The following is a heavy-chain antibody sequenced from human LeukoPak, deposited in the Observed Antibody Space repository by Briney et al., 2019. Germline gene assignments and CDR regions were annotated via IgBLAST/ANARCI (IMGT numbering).Heavy chain of an antibody. D-gene: IGHD1-26*01. CDR2: LSGSDGST. CDR1: GFTFSNYA. J-gene: IGHJ4*02. Sequence: TGGSLRLSCTASGFTFSNYAMSWVRQGPGKGLEWVSGLSGSDGSTYYADSVKGRFTTSRDNSWNTLYLQMNSLRAEDTAVYYCAKAKSGSYSPFDYWGQGTLVTVSS. V-gene: IGHV3-23*01. CDR3: AKAKSGSYSPFDY.